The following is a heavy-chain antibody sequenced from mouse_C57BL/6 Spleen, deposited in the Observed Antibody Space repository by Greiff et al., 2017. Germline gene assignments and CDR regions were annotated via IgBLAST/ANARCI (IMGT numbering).Heavy chain of an antibody. CDR1: GYAFSSSW. CDR3: ARRDGNYDAMDY. J-gene: IGHJ4*01. V-gene: IGHV1-82*01. Sequence: QVQLQQSGPELVKPGASVKISCKASGYAFSSSWMNWVKQRPGKGLEWIGRIYPGDGDTNYNGKFKGKATLTADKSSSTAYMQLSSLTSEDSAVYFCARRDGNYDAMDYWGQGTSVTVSS. D-gene: IGHD2-1*01. CDR2: IYPGDGDT.